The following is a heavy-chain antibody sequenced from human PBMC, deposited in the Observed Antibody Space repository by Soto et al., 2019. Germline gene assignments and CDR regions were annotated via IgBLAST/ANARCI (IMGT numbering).Heavy chain of an antibody. J-gene: IGHJ6*02. CDR3: AREGRSRYYYYYGMDV. D-gene: IGHD1-26*01. CDR1: GGTFSSYA. Sequence: GASVKVSCKASGGTFSSYAISWVRQAPGRGLEWMGGIIPIFGTANYAQKFQGRVTITADESTSTAYMELSSLRSEDTAVYYCAREGRSRYYYYYGMDVWGQGTTVTVS. CDR2: IIPIFGTA. V-gene: IGHV1-69*13.